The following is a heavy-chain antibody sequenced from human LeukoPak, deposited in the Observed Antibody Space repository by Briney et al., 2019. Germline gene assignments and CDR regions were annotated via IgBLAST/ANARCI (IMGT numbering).Heavy chain of an antibody. J-gene: IGHJ6*03. CDR3: ARDGYSSAWYPYYYMDV. D-gene: IGHD6-19*01. CDR1: GFTFSSYW. CDR2: ISSRSNYI. V-gene: IGHV3-21*01. Sequence: GGSLRLSCAASGFTFSSYWMSWVRQAPGKGLEWVSYISSRSNYIYYADSVKGRFTISRDNAKNSLYLQMDSLRAEDTAVYYCARDGYSSAWYPYYYMDVWGKGTTVTVSS.